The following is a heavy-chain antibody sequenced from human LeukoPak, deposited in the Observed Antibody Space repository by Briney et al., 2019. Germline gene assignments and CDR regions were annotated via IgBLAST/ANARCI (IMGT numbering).Heavy chain of an antibody. V-gene: IGHV3-23*01. CDR1: GFTFSSYA. J-gene: IGHJ4*02. D-gene: IGHD3-3*01. CDR2: ISGSGGST. CDR3: AKTSVRFSEWFEGTFDY. Sequence: GGSLRLSCAASGFTFSSYAMSWVRQAPGKGLEWVSAISGSGGSTYYADSVKGRFTISRDNSKNTLYLQMNSLRAEDTAVYYCAKTSVRFSEWFEGTFDYWGQGTLVTVSS.